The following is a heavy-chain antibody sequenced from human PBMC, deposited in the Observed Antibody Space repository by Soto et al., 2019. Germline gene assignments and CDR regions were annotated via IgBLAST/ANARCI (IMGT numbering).Heavy chain of an antibody. CDR3: ARHREERYYYYGMDV. D-gene: IGHD1-1*01. V-gene: IGHV5-51*01. CDR2: IYPGDSDT. CDR1: GYSFTRYW. Sequence: PGESLKISCKGSGYSFTRYWIGWVRQMPGKGLEWMGIIYPGDSDTRYSPSFQGQVTISADKSISTAYLQWSSLKASDTAMYYCARHREERYYYYGMDVWGQGTTVTVSS. J-gene: IGHJ6*02.